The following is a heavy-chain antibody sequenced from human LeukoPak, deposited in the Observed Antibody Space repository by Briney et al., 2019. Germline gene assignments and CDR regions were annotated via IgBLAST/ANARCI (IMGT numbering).Heavy chain of an antibody. V-gene: IGHV3-53*01. Sequence: PGRSLRLSCAASGLIVSSSYMSWVRQAPGKGLEWVSVIYSGGSTYYADSVKGRFTISRDISKNTVYLQMNSLRAEDTAVYSCARVLLDRGFDYWGQGTLVTVSS. CDR1: GLIVSSSY. CDR3: ARVLLDRGFDY. CDR2: IYSGGST. D-gene: IGHD3/OR15-3a*01. J-gene: IGHJ4*02.